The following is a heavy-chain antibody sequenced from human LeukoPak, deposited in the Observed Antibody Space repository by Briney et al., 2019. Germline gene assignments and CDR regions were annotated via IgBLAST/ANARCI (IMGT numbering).Heavy chain of an antibody. CDR1: GGTFSSYA. J-gene: IGHJ4*02. V-gene: IGHV1-69*06. D-gene: IGHD3-22*01. CDR2: IIPIFGTA. Sequence: ASVKVSCKASGGTFSSYAISWVRQAPGQGLEWMGGIIPIFGTANYAQKFQGRVTITADKSTSTVNMELRSLRSDDTAVYYCARGSPPRRNYDSSGYYSYYFDYWGQGTLVTVSS. CDR3: ARGSPPRRNYDSSGYYSYYFDY.